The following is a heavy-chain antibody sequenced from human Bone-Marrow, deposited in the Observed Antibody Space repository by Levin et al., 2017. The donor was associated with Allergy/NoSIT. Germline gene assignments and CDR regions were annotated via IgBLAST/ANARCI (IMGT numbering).Heavy chain of an antibody. CDR3: ARGHIYYEDFYYYMDV. CDR1: GGTFSTSA. J-gene: IGHJ6*03. Sequence: PGGSLRLSCKASGGTFSTSAISWVRQAPGQGLEWMGGIIPIFGTAHYAQRFQGRLTITADKSSNTVYVELSSLRSADTAVYYCARGHIYYEDFYYYMDVWGKGTTVTVS. V-gene: IGHV1-69*06. CDR2: IIPIFGTA. D-gene: IGHD1-26*01.